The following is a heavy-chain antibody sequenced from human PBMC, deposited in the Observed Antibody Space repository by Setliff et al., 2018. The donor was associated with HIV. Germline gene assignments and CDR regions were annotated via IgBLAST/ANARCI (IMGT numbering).Heavy chain of an antibody. D-gene: IGHD6-19*01. CDR3: ARGRGWYGY. J-gene: IGHJ4*02. Sequence: PSETLSLTCAVYGGSFSAYYWSWIRQPPGKGLEWIGEINYSGGTNYIPSLKSRVTISVDTSKNQFSLELSSVSAADTAVYYCARGRGWYGYWGQGTVVTVSS. CDR2: INYSGGT. CDR1: GGSFSAYY. V-gene: IGHV4-34*01.